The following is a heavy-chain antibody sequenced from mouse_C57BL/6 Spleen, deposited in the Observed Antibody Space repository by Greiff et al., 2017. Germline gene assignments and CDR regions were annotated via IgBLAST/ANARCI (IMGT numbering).Heavy chain of an antibody. CDR2: IYPETGGT. D-gene: IGHD3-3*01. CDR1: GYTFTDYE. CDR3: TRGTGYFDY. Sequence: QVQLQQSGAELVRPGASVTLSCKASGYTFTDYEMHWVKQTPVHGLEWIGAIYPETGGTAYNQKFKGKAILTADKSSSTAYMELRSLTSEDSAVYYCTRGTGYFDYWGQGTTLTVSS. J-gene: IGHJ2*01. V-gene: IGHV1-15*01.